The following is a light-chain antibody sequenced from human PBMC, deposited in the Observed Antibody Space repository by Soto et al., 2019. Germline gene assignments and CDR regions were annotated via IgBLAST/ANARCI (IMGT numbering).Light chain of an antibody. J-gene: IGKJ5*01. CDR3: QQRSNWPIT. V-gene: IGKV3-11*01. CDR1: QSVSIY. Sequence: EIVLTQSPATLSLSLGERATLSCRASQSVSIYLAWYQQKPGQAPRLLIYDASNRATSIPARFSGSGSGTDFTLTISSLEPEDFAVYYCQQRSNWPITFGQGTRLEIK. CDR2: DAS.